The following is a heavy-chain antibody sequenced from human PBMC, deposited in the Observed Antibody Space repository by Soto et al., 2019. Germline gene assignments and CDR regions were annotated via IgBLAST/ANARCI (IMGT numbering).Heavy chain of an antibody. V-gene: IGHV4-31*03. CDR1: GGSISSGGYY. CDR3: ARALGVIAAAGTIGDNWFDP. D-gene: IGHD6-13*01. CDR2: IYYSGST. J-gene: IGHJ5*02. Sequence: QVQLQESGPGLVKPSQTLSLTCTVSGGSISSGGYYWSWIRQHPGKGLEWIGYIYYSGSTYYNPSLKRRVTIAVDTSKNQFSLKLSSVTAADTAVYYCARALGVIAAAGTIGDNWFDPWGQGTLVTVSS.